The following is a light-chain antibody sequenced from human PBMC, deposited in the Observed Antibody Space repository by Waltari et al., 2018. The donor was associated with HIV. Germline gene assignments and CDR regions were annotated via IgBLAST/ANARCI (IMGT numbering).Light chain of an antibody. Sequence: QAVLTQPPSVSAAPGQKVSISCSGNSFTIGSHDVSWYQQLPGRAPKLLIYNTNERPSGIPDRFSGSVSDTSATLGITGLQTGDEADYYCGTWDNSLRAGVFGGGTKLTVL. CDR1: SFTIGSHD. CDR3: GTWDNSLRAGV. V-gene: IGLV1-51*01. J-gene: IGLJ2*01. CDR2: NTN.